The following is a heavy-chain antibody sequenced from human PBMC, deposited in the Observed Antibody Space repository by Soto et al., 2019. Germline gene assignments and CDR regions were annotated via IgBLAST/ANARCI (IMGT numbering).Heavy chain of an antibody. CDR2: VVDSGAAT. CDR3: AKRSYTSGYYFFDY. J-gene: IGHJ4*02. Sequence: GGSLRLSCAASGFTFSSYAMSRVRQAPGKGLQWVSAVVDSGAATYYAESVKGRFTVSRDNSKNTLYLQMNSLRAEDTAVYYCAKRSYTSGYYFFDYWGQGTLVTVSS. CDR1: GFTFSSYA. V-gene: IGHV3-23*01. D-gene: IGHD5-12*01.